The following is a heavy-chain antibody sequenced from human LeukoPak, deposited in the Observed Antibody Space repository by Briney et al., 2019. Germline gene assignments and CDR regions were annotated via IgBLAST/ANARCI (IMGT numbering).Heavy chain of an antibody. J-gene: IGHJ4*02. CDR2: INHNSGWK. CDR1: GYTFLGYY. Sequence: AGVKVSCLASGYTFLGYYMHWVRQPPGQGLEWVGWINHNSGWKNYVQKLQGGVTMTRDTSISTAYMELSKQRSDDPAVCDLARARETYSWNGALDYWGQGTLVTVSS. CDR3: ARARETYSWNGALDY. V-gene: IGHV1-2*02. D-gene: IGHD1-1*01.